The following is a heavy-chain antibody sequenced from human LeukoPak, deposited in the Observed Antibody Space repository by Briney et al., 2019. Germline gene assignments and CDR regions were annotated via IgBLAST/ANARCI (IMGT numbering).Heavy chain of an antibody. CDR3: STLTSRGLSDS. CDR1: GFTFTNAW. D-gene: IGHD1-20*01. CDR2: IKSKADGETI. J-gene: IGHJ4*02. V-gene: IGHV3-15*07. Sequence: GGSLRLSCAASGFTFTNAWMNWVRQARGQGLEGVGRIKSKADGETIDYAAPVKGRFTFSRDDSKNMLYLQMNSLKSEDTAVYYCSTLTSRGLSDSWGQGTLVTVSS.